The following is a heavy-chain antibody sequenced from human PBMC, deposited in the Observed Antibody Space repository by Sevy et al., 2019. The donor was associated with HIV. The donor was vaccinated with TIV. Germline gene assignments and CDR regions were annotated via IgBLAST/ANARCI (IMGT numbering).Heavy chain of an antibody. J-gene: IGHJ6*03. D-gene: IGHD3-22*01. V-gene: IGHV3-23*01. CDR2: ISGSGGST. CDR3: AKGPYDSSGYYPSAPYYYYYYMDV. Sequence: GGSLRLSCAASGFTFSSYAMSWVRHAPGKGLEWVSAISGSGGSTYYADSVKGRFTISRDNSKNTLYLQMNSLRAEDTAVYYCAKGPYDSSGYYPSAPYYYYYYMDVWGKGTTVTVSS. CDR1: GFTFSSYA.